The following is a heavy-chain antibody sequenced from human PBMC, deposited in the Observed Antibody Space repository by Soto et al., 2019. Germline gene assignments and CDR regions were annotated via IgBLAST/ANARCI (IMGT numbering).Heavy chain of an antibody. CDR3: ARDRRSGSYHFDP. CDR2: IYYSGST. J-gene: IGHJ5*02. D-gene: IGHD1-26*01. V-gene: IGHV4-31*03. CDR1: GGSISSGGYY. Sequence: SETLSLTCTVSGGSISSGGYYWSWIRQPPGKGLEWIGYIYYSGSTYYNPPLKSRVTISVDTSKNQFSLKLSSVTAADTAVYYCARDRRSGSYHFDPWGQGTLVTVSS.